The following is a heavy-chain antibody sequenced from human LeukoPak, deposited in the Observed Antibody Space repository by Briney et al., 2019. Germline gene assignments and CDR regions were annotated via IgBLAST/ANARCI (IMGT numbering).Heavy chain of an antibody. Sequence: GGSLRLSCAASGFTFSSYSMNWARQAPGKGLEWVSPISSSSSYIYYADSVKGRFTISRDNAKNSLYLQMNSLRAEDTTVYYCARDRSWWLLHWGQGTLVTVSS. CDR1: GFTFSSYS. CDR3: ARDRSWWLLH. D-gene: IGHD2-21*02. V-gene: IGHV3-21*03. J-gene: IGHJ4*02. CDR2: ISSSSSYI.